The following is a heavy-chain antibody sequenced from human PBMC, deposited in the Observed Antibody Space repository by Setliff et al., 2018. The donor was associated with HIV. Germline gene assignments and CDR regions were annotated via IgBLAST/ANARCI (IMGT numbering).Heavy chain of an antibody. J-gene: IGHJ4*02. CDR3: AGVVTAKTYYFDY. CDR1: GGSISSGSYY. Sequence: SETLSLTCTVSGGSISSGSYYWSWIRQPAGKGLEWIGRIYTSGSTNYNPSLKSRVTISVDTSKNQFSLKLSSVTAADTAVYYCAGVVTAKTYYFDYWGQGTLVTVSS. V-gene: IGHV4-61*02. CDR2: IYTSGST. D-gene: IGHD2-21*02.